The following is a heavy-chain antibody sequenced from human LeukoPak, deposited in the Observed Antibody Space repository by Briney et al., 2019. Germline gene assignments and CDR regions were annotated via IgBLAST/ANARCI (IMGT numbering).Heavy chain of an antibody. D-gene: IGHD2-2*01. CDR1: GFTFSSYW. CDR2: IKQDGSEK. CDR3: VRSIVVVPAAIDYYGMDV. V-gene: IGHV3-7*01. Sequence: GSLRLSCGASGFTFSSYWMSWVRQAPGKGLEWVANIKQDGSEKYYVDSVKGRFTSSRDNAKNSLYLQMNSLRVEDTAVYYCVRSIVVVPAAIDYYGMDVWGQGTTVTVSS. J-gene: IGHJ6*02.